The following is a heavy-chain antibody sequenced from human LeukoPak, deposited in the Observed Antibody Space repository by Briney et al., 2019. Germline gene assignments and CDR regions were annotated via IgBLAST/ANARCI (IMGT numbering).Heavy chain of an antibody. Sequence: SETLSLTCTVSGGSISSGGYYWSWIRQHPGKGLEWIGYIYYSGSTYYNPSLKSRVTISVDTSKNQFSLKLSSVTAADTAVYYCARVLFGDSSGYLDAFDIWGQGTMVTVSS. CDR2: IYYSGST. D-gene: IGHD3-22*01. J-gene: IGHJ3*02. V-gene: IGHV4-31*03. CDR1: GGSISSGGYY. CDR3: ARVLFGDSSGYLDAFDI.